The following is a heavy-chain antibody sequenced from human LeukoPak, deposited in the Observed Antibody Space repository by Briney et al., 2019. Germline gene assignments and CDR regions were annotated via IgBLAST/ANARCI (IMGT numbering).Heavy chain of an antibody. Sequence: GGSLRLSCAASRFTFSSYAMSWLRQAPGKGLEWVSAISGSGGSTYYADSVKGRFTISRDNSKNTLYLQMNSLRAEGTAVYYCAKAGAAMAFDYWGQGTLVTVSS. CDR1: RFTFSSYA. CDR2: ISGSGGST. J-gene: IGHJ4*02. CDR3: AKAGAAMAFDY. D-gene: IGHD5-18*01. V-gene: IGHV3-23*01.